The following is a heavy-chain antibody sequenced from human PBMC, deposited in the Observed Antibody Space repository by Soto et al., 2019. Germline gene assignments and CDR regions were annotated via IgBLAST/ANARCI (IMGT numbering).Heavy chain of an antibody. J-gene: IGHJ3*02. CDR2: IRNKANSYTT. D-gene: IGHD1-26*01. V-gene: IGHV3-72*01. Sequence: GGSLRLSCAASGFIFSDRYMDWVRQAPGKGLEWIGRIRNKANSYTTEYAASVKGRFTISRDDSKNSLYLQMNSLKTEDTAVYYCSRSPGGNVLDIWGQRTMDTGSS. CDR1: GFIFSDRY. CDR3: SRSPGGNVLDI.